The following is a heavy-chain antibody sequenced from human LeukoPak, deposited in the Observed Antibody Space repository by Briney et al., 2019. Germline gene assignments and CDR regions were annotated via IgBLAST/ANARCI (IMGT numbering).Heavy chain of an antibody. CDR3: ARARGYSTNFDY. CDR1: GFTFSSYS. CDR2: ISSSSYI. J-gene: IGHJ4*02. V-gene: IGHV3-21*01. Sequence: PGGSLRLSCAASGFTFSSYSMNWVRQAPGKGLEWVSSISSSSYIYYADSVKGRFTISRDNAKNSLYLQMNSLRAEDTAVYYCARARGYSTNFDYWGQGTLVTVSS. D-gene: IGHD5-18*01.